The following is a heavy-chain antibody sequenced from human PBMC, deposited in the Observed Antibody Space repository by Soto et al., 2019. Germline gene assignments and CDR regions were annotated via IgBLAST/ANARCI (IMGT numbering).Heavy chain of an antibody. Sequence: QLQLQESGPGLVKPSETLSLTCTVSGGSISSSSYYRGWIRQPPGKGLEWIGSMYYSGSTYYNPSLKSRVTISVDTSKNQFSLKLSSVTAADTAVYYCARRGPGGSRAGFDYWGQGTLVTVSS. CDR3: ARRGPGGSRAGFDY. D-gene: IGHD2-15*01. J-gene: IGHJ4*02. CDR2: MYYSGST. V-gene: IGHV4-39*01. CDR1: GGSISSSSYY.